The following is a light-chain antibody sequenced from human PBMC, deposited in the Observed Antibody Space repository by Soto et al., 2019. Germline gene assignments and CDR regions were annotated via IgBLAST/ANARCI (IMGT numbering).Light chain of an antibody. V-gene: IGKV4-1*01. J-gene: IGKJ1*01. CDR2: WAS. Sequence: DIVMTPSPASLAVSLGERATINCKSSQSVLYSSNNKNYLAWYQQKPGQPPKLLIYWASTRESGVPDRFSGSGSGTDFTLTISSLQAEDVAVYYCQQYYSTPWTFGQGTKVDIK. CDR1: QSVLYSSNNKNY. CDR3: QQYYSTPWT.